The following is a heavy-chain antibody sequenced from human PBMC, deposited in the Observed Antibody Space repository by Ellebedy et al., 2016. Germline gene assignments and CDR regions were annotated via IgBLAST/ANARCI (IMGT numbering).Heavy chain of an antibody. Sequence: ASVKVSCXASGYTFTNYGITWVRQPPGQGLEWLGWISGYSGNTHYAQKLQGRVTMTTDTSTSTAYMELRSLTSDDTAVYYWARDQCSTTTCLSGEYYYYYMDVWGKGTTVTVSS. J-gene: IGHJ6*03. CDR3: ARDQCSTTTCLSGEYYYYYMDV. CDR2: ISGYSGNT. V-gene: IGHV1-18*01. D-gene: IGHD2/OR15-2a*01. CDR1: GYTFTNYG.